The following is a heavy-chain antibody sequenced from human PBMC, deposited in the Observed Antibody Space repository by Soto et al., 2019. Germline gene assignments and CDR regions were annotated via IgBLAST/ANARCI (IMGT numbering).Heavy chain of an antibody. D-gene: IGHD3-10*01. V-gene: IGHV4-39*01. CDR3: ARRSGRMRFDY. CDR1: VGSISSSSYY. J-gene: IGHJ4*02. CDR2: IYYSGST. Sequence: QLQLQESGPGLVKPSETLSLTCTVSVGSISSSSYYWGWIRQPPGKGLEWIGSIYYSGSTYYNPSLKRRVTISVDTSKNQFSLKLSSVTAADTAVYYCARRSGRMRFDYWGQGTLVTVSS.